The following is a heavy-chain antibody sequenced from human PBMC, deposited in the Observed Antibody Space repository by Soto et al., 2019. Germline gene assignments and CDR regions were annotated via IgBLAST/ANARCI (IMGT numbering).Heavy chain of an antibody. CDR3: ARDKKAPLYYYDSSGYMYYFDY. D-gene: IGHD3-22*01. CDR2: ISYDGSNK. CDR1: GFTFSSYA. Sequence: SLRLSCAASGFTFSSYAMHWVRQAPGKGLEWVAVISYDGSNKYYADSVKGRFTISRDNSKNTLYLQMNSLRAEDTAVYYCARDKKAPLYYYDSSGYMYYFDYWGQGTLVTVSS. V-gene: IGHV3-30-3*01. J-gene: IGHJ4*02.